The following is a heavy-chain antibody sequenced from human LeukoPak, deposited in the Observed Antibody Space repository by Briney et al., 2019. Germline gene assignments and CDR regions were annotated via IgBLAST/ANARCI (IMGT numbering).Heavy chain of an antibody. CDR1: GFTFSSYA. CDR3: VWSSTWEKRFYLDQ. Sequence: PGGSLRLSCAASGFTFSSYAMHWVRQAPGKGLEWVGRITPSIDEYAAPVKGRFSISRDDSKSMVYLQMSSLVTDDTAVYYCVWSSTWEKRFYLDQWGQGTLVTVSS. CDR2: ITPSID. J-gene: IGHJ4*02. V-gene: IGHV3-15*01. D-gene: IGHD6-6*01.